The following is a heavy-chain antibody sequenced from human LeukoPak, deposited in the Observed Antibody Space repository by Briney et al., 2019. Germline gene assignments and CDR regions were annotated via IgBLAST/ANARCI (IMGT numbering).Heavy chain of an antibody. V-gene: IGHV1-2*02. CDR2: INPNSGGT. J-gene: IGHJ5*02. CDR3: ARDEYCSSTSCHLGWFNP. Sequence: ASVKVSCKASGYTFTGYYMHWVRQAPGQGLEWMGWINPNSGGTNYAQKFQGRVTMTRDTPISTAYMELSRLRSDDTAVYYCARDEYCSSTSCHLGWFNPWGQGTLVTVSS. D-gene: IGHD2-2*01. CDR1: GYTFTGYY.